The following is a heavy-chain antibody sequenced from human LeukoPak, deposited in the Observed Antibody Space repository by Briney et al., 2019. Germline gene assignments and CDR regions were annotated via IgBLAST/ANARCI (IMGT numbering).Heavy chain of an antibody. CDR3: ARGADTHFDY. J-gene: IGHJ4*02. Sequence: GGSLRLSCAASGFTFSNYDMHWVRQATGKGLEWVSAIGTAGDTYYQGSVRGRFTMSRENAKNSLYLQMNSLTAGDTAVYYCARGADTHFDYWGQGILVAVSS. CDR2: IGTAGDT. CDR1: GFTFSNYD. V-gene: IGHV3-13*04. D-gene: IGHD2-15*01.